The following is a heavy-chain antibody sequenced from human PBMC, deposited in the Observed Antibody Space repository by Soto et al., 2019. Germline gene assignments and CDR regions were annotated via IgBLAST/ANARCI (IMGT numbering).Heavy chain of an antibody. CDR3: ARDSPDYYDSSGYHAGFDY. D-gene: IGHD3-22*01. J-gene: IGHJ4*02. CDR2: IYYSGST. V-gene: IGHV4-59*01. Sequence: PSETLSLTCTVSGGSISSYYWSWIRQPPGKGLEWIGYIYYSGSTNYNPSLKSRVTISVDTSKNQFSLKLSSVTAADTAVYYCARDSPDYYDSSGYHAGFDYWGQGTLVTVSS. CDR1: GGSISSYY.